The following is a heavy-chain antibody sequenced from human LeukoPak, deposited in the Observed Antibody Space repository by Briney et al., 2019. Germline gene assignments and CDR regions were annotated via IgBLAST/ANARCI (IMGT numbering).Heavy chain of an antibody. CDR1: GGSISSYY. CDR2: IYTSGST. J-gene: IGHJ6*02. Sequence: SGTLSLTCTVSGGSISSYYWSWIRQPAGKGLEWIGRIYTSGSTNYNPSLKSRVTMSVDTSKNQFSLKLSSVTAADTAVYYCAREGPWGGYDILTGYYDYYYYGMDVWGQGTTVTVSS. D-gene: IGHD3-9*01. CDR3: AREGPWGGYDILTGYYDYYYYGMDV. V-gene: IGHV4-4*07.